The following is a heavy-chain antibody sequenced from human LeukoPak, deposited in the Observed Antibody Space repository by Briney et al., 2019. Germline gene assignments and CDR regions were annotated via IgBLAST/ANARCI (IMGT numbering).Heavy chain of an antibody. V-gene: IGHV3-7*01. Sequence: GGSLRLSCTASGFTFSSYWMSWVRQAPGKGLEWVANIKKDGSEKYYVDSVKGRFTISRDNAKTSLYLQMNSLRAEDTAVYYCARHLSGITGYTYGRGIDYWGQGTLVTVSS. CDR2: IKKDGSEK. CDR3: ARHLSGITGYTYGRGIDY. D-gene: IGHD5-18*01. CDR1: GFTFSSYW. J-gene: IGHJ4*02.